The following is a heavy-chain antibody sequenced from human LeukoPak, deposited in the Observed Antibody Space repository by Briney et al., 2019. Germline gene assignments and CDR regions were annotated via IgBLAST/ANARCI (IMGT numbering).Heavy chain of an antibody. CDR2: ISGSGGST. J-gene: IGHJ4*02. Sequence: QAGGSLRLSCAASGVTFSNYAMSWVRQAPGKGLEWVSGISGSGGSTYYIDSVRGRFTISRDNSKNMVYLEMNSLRAEDTAVYYCARKLSGGSRQAGDYWGQGTLVTVSS. CDR1: GVTFSNYA. D-gene: IGHD2-15*01. CDR3: ARKLSGGSRQAGDY. V-gene: IGHV3-23*01.